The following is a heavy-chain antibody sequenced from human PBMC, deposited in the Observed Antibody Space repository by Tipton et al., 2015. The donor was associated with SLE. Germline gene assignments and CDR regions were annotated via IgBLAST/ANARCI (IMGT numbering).Heavy chain of an antibody. V-gene: IGHV1-18*01. Sequence: QVQLVQSGAELKKPGASVKVSCKASGYTFTNYGVSWVRQAPGQGLEWVGWISDYNGNTNYAQKLQGRVTMTTDTSTSTAYMELRSLTSDDTAVYYCASGSSVYWKYYFDYSDQGPLVTVSS. J-gene: IGHJ4*02. CDR1: GYTFTNYG. CDR3: ASGSSVYWKYYFDY. CDR2: ISDYNGNT. D-gene: IGHD1-1*01.